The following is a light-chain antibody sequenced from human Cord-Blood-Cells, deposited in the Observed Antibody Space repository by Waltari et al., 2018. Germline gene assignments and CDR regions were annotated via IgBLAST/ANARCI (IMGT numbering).Light chain of an antibody. V-gene: IGKV1-39*01. CDR2: AAS. CDR1: QSIISY. J-gene: IGKJ4*01. Sequence: DIQMTQSTSSLSASVGDRVNITSRASQSIISYLNWYQQKPRKAPKLLIYAASSLQSGVPSRFSGSGSGTDFTLTISSLQPEDFATYYCQQSYSTPPLTFGGGTKVEIK. CDR3: QQSYSTPPLT.